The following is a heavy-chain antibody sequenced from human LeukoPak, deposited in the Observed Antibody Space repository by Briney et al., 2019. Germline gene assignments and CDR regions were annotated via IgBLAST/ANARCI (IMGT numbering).Heavy chain of an antibody. J-gene: IGHJ5*02. CDR1: GFTFSNYA. Sequence: GGSLRLSCAASGFTFSNYAMSWVRQAPGKGLEWVSAISGSGGSTYYADSVKGRFTISRDNSKNTLYLQMNSLRAEDTAVYYCAKDLTYGDLNWFDPWGQGTLVTVSS. V-gene: IGHV3-23*01. D-gene: IGHD4-17*01. CDR2: ISGSGGST. CDR3: AKDLTYGDLNWFDP.